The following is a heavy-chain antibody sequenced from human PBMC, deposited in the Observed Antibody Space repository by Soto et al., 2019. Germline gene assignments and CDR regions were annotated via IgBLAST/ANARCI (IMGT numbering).Heavy chain of an antibody. Sequence: QLQLQESGSGLVKPSQTLSLTCAVSGGSISSGGYSWSWIRQPPGKGLEWIGYIYHSGSTYYNPSLRSRVTISVDRSKNQFSLKLSSVTAADTAVYYCARVCGIQLCSDAFDIWGQGTMVTVSS. CDR2: IYHSGST. V-gene: IGHV4-30-2*01. CDR3: ARVCGIQLCSDAFDI. CDR1: GGSISSGGYS. D-gene: IGHD5-18*01. J-gene: IGHJ3*02.